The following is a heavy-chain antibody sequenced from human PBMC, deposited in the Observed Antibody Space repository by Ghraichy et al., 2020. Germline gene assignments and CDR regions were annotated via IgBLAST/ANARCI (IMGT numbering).Heavy chain of an antibody. Sequence: SQTISLTCAISGDSVSSNTAAWNWIRQSPSRGLEWLGRTYYRSEWRNDYAISVKSRINVYPDTSKNQLSLQLKSVTPEDTAVYYCTRDSKAGGILVDCWGQGTLVTVSS. CDR1: GDSVSSNTAA. D-gene: IGHD6-13*01. CDR2: TYYRSEWRN. V-gene: IGHV6-1*01. CDR3: TRDSKAGGILVDC. J-gene: IGHJ4*02.